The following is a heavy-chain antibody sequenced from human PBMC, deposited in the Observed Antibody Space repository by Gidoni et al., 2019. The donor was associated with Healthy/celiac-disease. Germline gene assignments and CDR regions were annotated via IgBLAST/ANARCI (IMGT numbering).Heavy chain of an antibody. Sequence: QVQLVQSGAEVKKPGASVKVSCKASGYTFTSYDINWVRQATGQGLEWMGWMNPNSGNTGYAQKFQGRVTMTRNTSISTAYMELSSLRSEDTAVYYCARLKEAAAGTDYYYYMDVWGKGTTVTVSS. J-gene: IGHJ6*03. V-gene: IGHV1-8*01. CDR1: GYTFTSYD. CDR3: ARLKEAAAGTDYYYYMDV. D-gene: IGHD6-13*01. CDR2: MNPNSGNT.